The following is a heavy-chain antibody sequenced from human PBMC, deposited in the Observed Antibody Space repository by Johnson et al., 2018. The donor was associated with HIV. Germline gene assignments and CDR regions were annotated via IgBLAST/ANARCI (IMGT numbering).Heavy chain of an antibody. CDR3: ARGGTYNWSPDRIGNAFDI. V-gene: IGHV3-33*01. CDR1: GFTFSNYG. D-gene: IGHD1-20*01. J-gene: IGHJ3*02. CDR2: VWYDGSNE. Sequence: QVQLVESGGGVVQPGRSLRLSCAASGFTFSNYGMHRVRQAPGKGLDWVAVVWYDGSNEYYVDSVKGRFTISRDNAKKALYLQMSRLRAGYTGVYYCARGGTYNWSPDRIGNAFDIWGQGTTVTVSS.